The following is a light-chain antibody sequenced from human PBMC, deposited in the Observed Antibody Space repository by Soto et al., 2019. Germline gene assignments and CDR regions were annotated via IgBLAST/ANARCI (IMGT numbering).Light chain of an antibody. J-gene: IGKJ3*01. CDR1: QGISNY. CDR3: QNYKSAPLLT. CDR2: DAY. Sequence: DIPMTQSPSSLSASVGDRVTITCRASQGISNYLAWYQQKPGKVPKLLISDAYTLQSGVPSRFSGSGSGTDFTLTISSLHPEDVATYYCQNYKSAPLLTFGPGTKVDLK. V-gene: IGKV1-27*01.